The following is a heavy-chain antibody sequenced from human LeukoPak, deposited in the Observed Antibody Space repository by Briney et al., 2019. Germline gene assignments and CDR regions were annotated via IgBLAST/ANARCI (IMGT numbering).Heavy chain of an antibody. J-gene: IGHJ3*02. CDR2: INPNSGGT. D-gene: IGHD3-9*01. V-gene: IGHV1-2*02. Sequence: ASVKVSCKASGYTFTGYYMHWVRQAPGQGLEWMGWINPNSGGTNFAPKFQGRVTMARDTSISTAYMELSRLRSDDTAVYYCARDFVLRYFDWLTHAFDIWGQGTMVTVSS. CDR3: ARDFVLRYFDWLTHAFDI. CDR1: GYTFTGYY.